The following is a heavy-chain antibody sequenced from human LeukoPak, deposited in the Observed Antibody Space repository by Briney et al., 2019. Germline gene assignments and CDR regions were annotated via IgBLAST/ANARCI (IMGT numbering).Heavy chain of an antibody. D-gene: IGHD2-8*01. CDR3: ARRDRPGMLDC. V-gene: IGHV4-34*01. Sequence: SETLSLTCAVYGGSFSGYYWSWIRQPPGKGLEWIGEINHSGSTNYNPSLKSRVTISVDTSKNQFSLKLSSVTAADTAVYYCARRDRPGMLDCWGQGTLVTVSS. CDR2: INHSGST. J-gene: IGHJ4*02. CDR1: GGSFSGYY.